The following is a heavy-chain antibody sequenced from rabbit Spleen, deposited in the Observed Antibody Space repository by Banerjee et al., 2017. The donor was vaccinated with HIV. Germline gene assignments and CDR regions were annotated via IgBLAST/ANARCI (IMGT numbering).Heavy chain of an antibody. CDR1: GFDFSSGYD. CDR3: VRGASGSGYYSL. Sequence: QEQLVESGGGLVQPEGSLTLTCKGFGFDFSSGYDMCWVRQAPGKGLEWVGCIYTGDGNTYYASWAKGRFTISKTSSTVDLKMTSLTAADTATYFCVRGASGSGYYSLWGQGTLVTVS. D-gene: IGHD1-1*01. J-gene: IGHJ3*01. CDR2: IYTGDGNT. V-gene: IGHV1S45*01.